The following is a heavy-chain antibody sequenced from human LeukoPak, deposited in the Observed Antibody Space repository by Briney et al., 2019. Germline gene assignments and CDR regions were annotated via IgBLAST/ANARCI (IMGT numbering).Heavy chain of an antibody. D-gene: IGHD2-21*01. J-gene: IGHJ4*02. Sequence: ASVKVSCKASGYTFTDYYVNWVRQAPGQGLEWVGWINPTSGGTSYAQKFQGRVTLTRDTSINTAYMDLSGLRYDDTAIYYCARGHSGDGYHFDYWGQGTLVAVSS. CDR1: GYTFTDYY. CDR2: INPTSGGT. V-gene: IGHV1-2*02. CDR3: ARGHSGDGYHFDY.